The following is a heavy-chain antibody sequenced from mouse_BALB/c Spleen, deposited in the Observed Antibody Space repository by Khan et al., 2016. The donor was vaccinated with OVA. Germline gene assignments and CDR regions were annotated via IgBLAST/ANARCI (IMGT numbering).Heavy chain of an antibody. J-gene: IGHJ2*01. Sequence: VQLQQSGAELAKPGASVKMSCKASGYTFINYWILWVKQRPGPGLEWIGYINPSTGYTEYNQNFKDKATLTADKSSSTAYMQLSSLTSEDSEVYYCARRGLRWDFDYWGQGTTLTVSS. CDR3: ARRGLRWDFDY. D-gene: IGHD1-1*01. CDR2: INPSTGYT. V-gene: IGHV1-7*01. CDR1: GYTFINYW.